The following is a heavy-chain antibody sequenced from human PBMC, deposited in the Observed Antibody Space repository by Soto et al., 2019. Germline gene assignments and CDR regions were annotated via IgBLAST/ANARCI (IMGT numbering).Heavy chain of an antibody. J-gene: IGHJ6*02. CDR2: FYAGDSVT. V-gene: IGHV5-51*01. CDR3: PGGGKGERHFYRMDV. D-gene: IGHD2-21*01. CDR1: GYSFSTYW. Sequence: PGESLKISCMGSGYSFSTYWIVWVRQMPGKGLEWMGIFYAGDSVTTYRPSFQGQVTISGDKSTSTAYLQWSSLKASDTAIYYCPGGGKGERHFYRMDVRGQGTTVTVAS.